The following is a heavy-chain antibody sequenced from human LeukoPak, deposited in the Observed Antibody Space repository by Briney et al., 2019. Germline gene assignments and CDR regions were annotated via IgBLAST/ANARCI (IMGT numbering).Heavy chain of an antibody. Sequence: PSETLSLTCTVSGGSISSYYWSWIRQPPGKGLEWIGYIYYSGSTNYNPSLKSRVTISVDTSKNQFSLKLSSVTAADTAVYYCAREYYYGSGSYFDPWGQGTLVTVSS. D-gene: IGHD3-10*01. J-gene: IGHJ5*02. V-gene: IGHV4-59*12. CDR1: GGSISSYY. CDR2: IYYSGST. CDR3: AREYYYGSGSYFDP.